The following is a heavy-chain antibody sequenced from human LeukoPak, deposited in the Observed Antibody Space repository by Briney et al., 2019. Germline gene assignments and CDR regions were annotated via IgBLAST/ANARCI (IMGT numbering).Heavy chain of an antibody. Sequence: GGSLRLSCAASGFTFSSYSMNWVRQAPGKGLEWVSSISSSSSSYIYYADSVKGRFTISRDNAKNSLYLQMNSLRAEDTAVYYCARATMVYAISPGSMDVWGKGTTVTVSS. CDR2: ISSSSSSYI. D-gene: IGHD2-8*01. CDR1: GFTFSSYS. J-gene: IGHJ6*04. V-gene: IGHV3-21*01. CDR3: ARATMVYAISPGSMDV.